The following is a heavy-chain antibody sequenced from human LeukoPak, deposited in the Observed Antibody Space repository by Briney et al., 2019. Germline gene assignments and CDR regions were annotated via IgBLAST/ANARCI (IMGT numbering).Heavy chain of an antibody. D-gene: IGHD6-13*01. Sequence: GGSLRLSCAASGFTFSSYSMNWVRQAPGKGLEWDSSISSSSSYIYYADSVKGRFTISRDNAKNSLYLQMNSLRAEDTAVYYCARVRAAAGREPLDYWGQGTLVTVSS. J-gene: IGHJ4*02. V-gene: IGHV3-21*01. CDR1: GFTFSSYS. CDR2: ISSSSSYI. CDR3: ARVRAAAGREPLDY.